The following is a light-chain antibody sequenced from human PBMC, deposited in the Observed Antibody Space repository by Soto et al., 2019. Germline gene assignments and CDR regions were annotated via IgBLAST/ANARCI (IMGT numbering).Light chain of an antibody. V-gene: IGKV1-8*01. CDR1: QGISSY. J-gene: IGKJ1*01. Sequence: AIRMTQSPSSLSASTGDRVTITCRASQGISSYLAWYQQKPGKAPKLLIYAASTLQCGVPSRFSGSGSGTNFTLTISCLQSEDLATYYCQQYYSYPRTFGQGIKVDI. CDR2: AAS. CDR3: QQYYSYPRT.